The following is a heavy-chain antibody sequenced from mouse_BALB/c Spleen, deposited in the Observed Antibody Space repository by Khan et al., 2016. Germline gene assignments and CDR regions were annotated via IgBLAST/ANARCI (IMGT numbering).Heavy chain of an antibody. J-gene: IGHJ2*01. CDR3: ARFSGWTYYFYY. V-gene: IGHV5-6-3*01. CDR2: INSNGGHT. Sequence: EVELVESGGGLVQPGGSLKLSCAASGFTFSNYGMSWIRQTPDKRLELVATINSNGGHTYYPDSVKGRFAISRDNAKNTLFLQMNSLKSEDTAMYFCARFSGWTYYFYYWGQGTTLTVSS. D-gene: IGHD1-2*01. CDR1: GFTFSNYG.